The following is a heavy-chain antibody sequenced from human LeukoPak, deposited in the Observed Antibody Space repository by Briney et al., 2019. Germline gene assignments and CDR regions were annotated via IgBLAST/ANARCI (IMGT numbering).Heavy chain of an antibody. CDR2: ISRRGVI. CDR3: ARDIESDTRDY. CDR1: RPAFFTPN. Sequence: GGSLRLSCAASRPAFFTPNFHRARPSRGKGAEWVAFISRRGVIHYADSVKGRFTSSRDNAQNSLFLQMNSLRVEDTALYYCARDIESDTRDYWGQGTLVIVSS. V-gene: IGHV3-69-1*02. J-gene: IGHJ4*02.